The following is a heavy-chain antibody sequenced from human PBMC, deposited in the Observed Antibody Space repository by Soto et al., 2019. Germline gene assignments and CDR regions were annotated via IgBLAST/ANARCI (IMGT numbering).Heavy chain of an antibody. J-gene: IGHJ5*02. D-gene: IGHD2-15*01. CDR3: ARDCSGGSCYWFDP. CDR1: GFTFSSYG. CDR2: IWYDGSNK. Sequence: QVQLVESGGGVVQPGRSLRLSCAASGFTFSSYGMHWVRQAPDKGLEWVAVIWYDGSNKYYADSVKGRFTISRDNSKNTLYLQMNSLRAEDTAVYYCARDCSGGSCYWFDPWGQGTLVTVSS. V-gene: IGHV3-33*01.